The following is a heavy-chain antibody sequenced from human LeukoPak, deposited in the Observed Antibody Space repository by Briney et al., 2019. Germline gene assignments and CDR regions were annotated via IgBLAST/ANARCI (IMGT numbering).Heavy chain of an antibody. D-gene: IGHD2-21*01. CDR1: GFMFSSYS. Sequence: GGSLRLSCAASGFMFSSYSMNWVRQAPGKGLEWVSSISAAGTFIYYANSVKGRFTISRDNAEGSLHLQMNSLSAEDTAIYYCARDGLLAYCGGDCSGTFDIWGQGQWSPSLQ. CDR3: ARDGLLAYCGGDCSGTFDI. V-gene: IGHV3-21*01. CDR2: ISAAGTFI. J-gene: IGHJ3*02.